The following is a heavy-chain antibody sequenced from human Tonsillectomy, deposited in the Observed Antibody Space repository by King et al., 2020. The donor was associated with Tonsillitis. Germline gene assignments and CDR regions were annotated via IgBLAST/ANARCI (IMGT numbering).Heavy chain of an antibody. D-gene: IGHD3-3*01. CDR1: GFTFSNAW. V-gene: IGHV3-15*01. CDR3: TTVQTHYDFWGVRDWYFDL. J-gene: IGHJ2*01. CDR2: IKSKTDGGTT. Sequence: VQLVESGGGLVKPGGSLRLSCAASGFTFSNAWMSWVRQAPGKGLEWVGRIKSKTDGGTTDYAAPVKGRFTISRDDSKNTLYLQMNSLKTEDTAVYYCTTVQTHYDFWGVRDWYFDLWGRGTLVTVSS.